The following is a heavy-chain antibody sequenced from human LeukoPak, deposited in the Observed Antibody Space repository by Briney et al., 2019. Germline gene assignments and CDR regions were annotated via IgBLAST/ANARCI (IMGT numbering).Heavy chain of an antibody. CDR2: IYTSGST. Sequence: PSETLSLTCTVSGGSISSYYGSWIRQPARKGLEWIGRIYTSGSTNYNPSLKSRVTMSVDTSKNQFYLKLSSVTAADTAVYYCARDPVYCTNGVCYTEYNWFDPWGQGTLVTVSS. J-gene: IGHJ5*02. V-gene: IGHV4-4*07. CDR3: ARDPVYCTNGVCYTEYNWFDP. CDR1: GGSISSYY. D-gene: IGHD2-8*01.